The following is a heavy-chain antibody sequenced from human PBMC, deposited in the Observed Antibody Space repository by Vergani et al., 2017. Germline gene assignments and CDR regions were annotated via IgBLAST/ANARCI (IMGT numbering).Heavy chain of an antibody. D-gene: IGHD2-21*01. CDR3: VREGSYCGATTCRNPSYVYYYHMDV. CDR2: IYYDGSKK. J-gene: IGHJ6*03. Sequence: QVQLVESGGGVVQPGRSLRLSCTSSGFTFSTYAMHWVRPAPGKGLEWVAIIYYDGSKKYYAVSVKGRFTISRDNSMKTLDLLMSSLRSEDTAIYYCVREGSYCGATTCRNPSYVYYYHMDVWGEGTTVTVSS. V-gene: IGHV3-33*01. CDR1: GFTFSTYA.